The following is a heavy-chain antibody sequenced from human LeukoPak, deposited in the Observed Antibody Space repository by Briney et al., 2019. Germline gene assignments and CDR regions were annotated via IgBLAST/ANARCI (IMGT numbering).Heavy chain of an antibody. Sequence: GGSLRPSCAASGFTFSSYAMSWVRQAPEKGLEWVSAISGSGGSTYYADSVKGRFTISRDNSKNTLYLQMNSLRAEDTAVYYCAKEFGTMVRGVIDHFDYWGQGTLVTVSS. D-gene: IGHD3-10*01. V-gene: IGHV3-23*01. J-gene: IGHJ4*02. CDR1: GFTFSSYA. CDR2: ISGSGGST. CDR3: AKEFGTMVRGVIDHFDY.